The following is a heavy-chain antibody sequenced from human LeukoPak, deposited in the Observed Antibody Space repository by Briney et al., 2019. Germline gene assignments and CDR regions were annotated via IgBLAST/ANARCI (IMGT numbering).Heavy chain of an antibody. J-gene: IGHJ3*02. Sequence: SETLSLTCTVSGGSISSSSYYWGWIRQPPGKGLEWIGSIYYSGSTYYNPSLKSRVTISVDTSKNQFSLKLSSVTAADTAVYYCARPRGYTYYYDSSGYYPPHNAFDIWGQGTMVTVSS. D-gene: IGHD3-22*01. CDR1: GGSISSSSYY. CDR3: ARPRGYTYYYDSSGYYPPHNAFDI. V-gene: IGHV4-39*01. CDR2: IYYSGST.